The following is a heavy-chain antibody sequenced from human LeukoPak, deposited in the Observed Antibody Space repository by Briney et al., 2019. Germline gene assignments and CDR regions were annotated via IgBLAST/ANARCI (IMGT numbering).Heavy chain of an antibody. Sequence: ASVEVSCKASGYTFTDYYIHWVRQAPGQGLEWMGCIDPDSGGTKNGQKFQGRVTMTRDTSISTAYMELSRPKSDDTAIYYCAREYYDSSGIKYAFDIWGQGTMVTVSS. CDR3: AREYYDSSGIKYAFDI. J-gene: IGHJ3*02. V-gene: IGHV1-2*02. CDR1: GYTFTDYY. D-gene: IGHD3-22*01. CDR2: IDPDSGGT.